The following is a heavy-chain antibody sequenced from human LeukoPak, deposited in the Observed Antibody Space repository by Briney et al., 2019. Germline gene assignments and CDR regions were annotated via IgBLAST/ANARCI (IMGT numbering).Heavy chain of an antibody. Sequence: SETLSLTCTVSGGSISSYYWSWIRQPPGKGLEWIGYIYYSGSTNYNPSLKSRVTISVDTSKSQFSLKLSSVTAADTAVYYCARHDDYSRAFDIWGQGTMVTVS. J-gene: IGHJ3*02. D-gene: IGHD4-11*01. CDR3: ARHDDYSRAFDI. V-gene: IGHV4-59*08. CDR2: IYYSGST. CDR1: GGSISSYY.